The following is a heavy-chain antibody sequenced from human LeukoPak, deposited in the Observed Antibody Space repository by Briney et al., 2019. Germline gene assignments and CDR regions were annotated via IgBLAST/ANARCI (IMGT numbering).Heavy chain of an antibody. D-gene: IGHD2-21*01. V-gene: IGHV4-59*12. CDR3: AREVVVIYNFDY. Sequence: SETLSLTCTVSGGSISSYYWSWIRQPPGKGLEWIGYIYHSGSTYYNPSLKSRVTISVDRSKNQFSLKLSSVTAADTAVYYCAREVVVIYNFDYWGQGTLVTVSS. CDR1: GGSISSYY. J-gene: IGHJ4*02. CDR2: IYHSGST.